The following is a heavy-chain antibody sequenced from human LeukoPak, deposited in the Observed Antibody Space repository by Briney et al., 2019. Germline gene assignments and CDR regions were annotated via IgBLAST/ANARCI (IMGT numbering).Heavy chain of an antibody. D-gene: IGHD2-2*01. Sequence: SETLSLTCTVSGGSISSGGYYRSWIRQHPGRGLEWIGYIYYSGSTYYNPSLKSRVTISVDTSKHQFSLKLSSVTAADTAVYYCARDAPDIVVVPAARGVRRAFDIWGQGTMVTVSS. CDR2: IYYSGST. J-gene: IGHJ3*02. CDR3: ARDAPDIVVVPAARGVRRAFDI. CDR1: GGSISSGGYY. V-gene: IGHV4-31*03.